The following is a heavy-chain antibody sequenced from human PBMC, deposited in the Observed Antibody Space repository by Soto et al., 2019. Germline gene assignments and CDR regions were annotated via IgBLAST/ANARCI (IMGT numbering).Heavy chain of an antibody. CDR1: GFTFNSYW. J-gene: IGHJ6*03. Sequence: GGSLRLSCAASGFTFNSYWMSWVRQAPGKGLEWVANINQDGSDKYYVDSVKGRFTISRDNAKNSFHLHMNSLRAEDTAVYYCARDMLYTRSSIYYYYMDVWGKGTTVTVSS. V-gene: IGHV3-7*01. D-gene: IGHD6-6*01. CDR2: INQDGSDK. CDR3: ARDMLYTRSSIYYYYMDV.